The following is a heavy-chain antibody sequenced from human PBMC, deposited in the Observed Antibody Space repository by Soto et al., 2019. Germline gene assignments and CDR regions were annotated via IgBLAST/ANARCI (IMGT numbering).Heavy chain of an antibody. J-gene: IGHJ6*02. Sequence: PGGSLRLSCSASGFTFSSYAMHWVRQAPGKGLEYVSAISSNGGSTYYADSVKGRFTISRDNSKNTLYLQMSSLRAEDTAVYYCVTTIVPAAHYYYYGMDVWGQGTTVTVS. CDR3: VTTIVPAAHYYYYGMDV. V-gene: IGHV3-64D*06. CDR2: ISSNGGST. D-gene: IGHD2-2*01. CDR1: GFTFSSYA.